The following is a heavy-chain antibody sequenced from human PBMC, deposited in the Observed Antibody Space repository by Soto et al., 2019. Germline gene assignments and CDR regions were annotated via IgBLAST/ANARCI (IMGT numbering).Heavy chain of an antibody. CDR2: ISGSGGST. D-gene: IGHD4-4*01. CDR3: AKKHDYSTPEYYYYGMDV. J-gene: IGHJ6*02. Sequence: PGGALRVSCPAPGFTCSSYAMSWVRQAPGKGLEWVSAISGSGGSTYYADSVKGRFTISRDNPKNTLYLQMNSLRAEDTAVYYCAKKHDYSTPEYYYYGMDVWGQGTTVTVSS. V-gene: IGHV3-23*01. CDR1: GFTCSSYA.